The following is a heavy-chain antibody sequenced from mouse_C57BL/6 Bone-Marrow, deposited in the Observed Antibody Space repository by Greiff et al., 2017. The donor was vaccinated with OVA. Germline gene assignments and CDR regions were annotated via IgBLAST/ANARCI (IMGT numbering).Heavy chain of an antibody. Sequence: VPLQPSGAELVRPGASVTLSCTASGFNIQDDYMHWVKQRPEQGLEWIGWIDPENGDTEYASKFQGKATITADTSSNTAYLQLSSLTSEDTAVYYCTTYYSNNPYAMDYWGQGTSVTVSS. J-gene: IGHJ4*01. CDR2: IDPENGDT. CDR3: TTYYSNNPYAMDY. D-gene: IGHD2-5*01. CDR1: GFNIQDDY. V-gene: IGHV14-4*01.